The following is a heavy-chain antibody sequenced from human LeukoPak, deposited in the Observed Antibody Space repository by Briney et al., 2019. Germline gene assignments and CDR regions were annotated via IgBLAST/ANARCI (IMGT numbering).Heavy chain of an antibody. V-gene: IGHV4-34*01. CDR3: ARGGRLAARY. D-gene: IGHD6-6*01. J-gene: IGHJ3*01. Sequence: PSETLSLTCAVYGGSFSGYYWSWIRQPPGRGLEWIGEINHSGSTNYNPSLKSRVTISVDTSKNQFSLKLSSVTAADTAVYYCARGGRLAARYWGQGTMVTVSS. CDR2: INHSGST. CDR1: GGSFSGYY.